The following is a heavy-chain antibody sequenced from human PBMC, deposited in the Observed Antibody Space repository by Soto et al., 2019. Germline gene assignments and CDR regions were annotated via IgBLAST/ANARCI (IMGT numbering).Heavy chain of an antibody. J-gene: IGHJ4*01. D-gene: IGHD1-26*01. CDR1: GGSISSGGYY. CDR2: IYYSGST. V-gene: IGHV4-31*03. CDR3: ASVSPAPGSVWDGRTCYSIDY. Sequence: PSETLSLTCTVSGGSISSGGYYWSWIRQHPGKGLEWIGYIYYSGSTYYNPSLKSRVTISVDTSKNQFSLKLSSVTAADTAVYYCASVSPAPGSVWDGRTCYSIDYWGHGTLVTVSS.